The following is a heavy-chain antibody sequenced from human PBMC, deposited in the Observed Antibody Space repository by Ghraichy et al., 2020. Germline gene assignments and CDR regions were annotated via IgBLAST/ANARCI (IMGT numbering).Heavy chain of an antibody. J-gene: IGHJ4*02. CDR2: IYYSGST. CDR1: GGSVSSGNYY. CDR3: ARVPYSTRWYPAPHYFDY. V-gene: IGHV4-61*01. Sequence: SETLSLTCTVSGGSVSSGNYYWSWIRQPPGKGLEWIGYIYYSGSTNYNPSLKSRVTISVDTSKNQFSLKLSSVTAADTAVYYCARVPYSTRWYPAPHYFDYWGQGTLVTVSS. D-gene: IGHD2-2*01.